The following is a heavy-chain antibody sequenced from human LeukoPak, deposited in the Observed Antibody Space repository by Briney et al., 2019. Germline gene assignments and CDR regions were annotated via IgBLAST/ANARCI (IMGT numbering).Heavy chain of an antibody. V-gene: IGHV1-2*02. CDR2: INPNSGGT. CDR1: GYTFTGYY. J-gene: IGHJ4*02. D-gene: IGHD2-8*01. CDR3: ARVSPLVRTYDY. Sequence: ASVRVSCKASGYTFTGYYMHWVRQAPGQGLEWMGWINPNSGGTNCAQKFQGRVTMTRDTSISTAYMELSRLRSDDTAVYYCARVSPLVRTYDYWGQGTLVTVSS.